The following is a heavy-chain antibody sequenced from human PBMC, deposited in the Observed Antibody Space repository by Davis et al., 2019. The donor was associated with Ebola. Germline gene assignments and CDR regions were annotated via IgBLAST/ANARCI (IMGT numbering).Heavy chain of an antibody. CDR3: ATCPYYYYGMDV. J-gene: IGHJ6*02. V-gene: IGHV5-10-1*01. CDR2: IDPSDAYT. Sequence: PGGSLRLSCKGSGYSFTNYWISWVRQLPGKGLEWMGRIDPSDAYTNYSPSFQGHVTISADKSISTAYLQWSSLKASDTAMYYCATCPYYYYGMDVWGQGTTVTVSS. CDR1: GYSFTNYW.